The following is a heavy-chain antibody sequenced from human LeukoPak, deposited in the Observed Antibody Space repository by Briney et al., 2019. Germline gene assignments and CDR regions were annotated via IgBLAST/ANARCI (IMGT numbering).Heavy chain of an antibody. CDR1: GFTFSNYW. CDR2: ISSDGSTT. CDR3: ARVMYSPERTPEDF. Sequence: GGSLRLSCAASGFTFSNYWMYWVRQAPGEGLVWVSRISSDGSTTANADSVRGRFTISRDNAKNSLYLQMNSLRVEDTAVYYCARVMYSPERTPEDFWGQGTLVTVSS. V-gene: IGHV3-74*01. J-gene: IGHJ4*02. D-gene: IGHD1-26*01.